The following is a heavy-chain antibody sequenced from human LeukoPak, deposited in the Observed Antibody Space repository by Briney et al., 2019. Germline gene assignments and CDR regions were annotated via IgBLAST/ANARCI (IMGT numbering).Heavy chain of an antibody. CDR1: GFTFSSYA. CDR2: ISGSGGST. D-gene: IGHD4-17*01. CDR3: AKTASTVTTAFDD. Sequence: PGGSLRLSCAASGFTFSSYAMSWVRQAPGKGLEWVSAISGSGGSTYYADSVKGRFTISRDNSKNTLYVQMNSLRADDMAKYYCAKTASTVTTAFDDWGQGTLVTVSS. V-gene: IGHV3-23*01. J-gene: IGHJ4*02.